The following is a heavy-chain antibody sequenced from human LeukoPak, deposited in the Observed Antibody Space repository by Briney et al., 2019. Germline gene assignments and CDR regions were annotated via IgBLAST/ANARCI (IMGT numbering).Heavy chain of an antibody. J-gene: IGHJ3*02. CDR1: GGSISSSSYY. CDR2: IYYSGST. V-gene: IGHV4-61*01. CDR3: ARDWDYYGSGSYYTIGHAFDI. D-gene: IGHD3-10*01. Sequence: SETLSLTCTVSGGSISSSSYYWGWIRQPPGKGLEWIGYIYYSGSTNYNPSLKSRVTISVDTSKNQFSLKLSSVTAADTAVYYCARDWDYYGSGSYYTIGHAFDIWGQGTMVTVSS.